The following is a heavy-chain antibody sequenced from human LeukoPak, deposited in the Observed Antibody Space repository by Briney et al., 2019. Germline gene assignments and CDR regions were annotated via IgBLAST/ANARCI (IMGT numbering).Heavy chain of an antibody. CDR3: ARGGHDYVWGSYRERTSFFDY. CDR2: IYDSENT. V-gene: IGHV4-39*07. J-gene: IGHJ4*02. CDR1: GGSISSRSFY. Sequence: PSETLSLTCSISGGSISSRSFYWGWIRQPPGKGLEWIAGIYDSENTYYNPSLKSRVTISVDTSKNQFSLKLSSVTAADTAVYYCARGGHDYVWGSYRERTSFFDYWGQGTLVTVSS. D-gene: IGHD3-16*02.